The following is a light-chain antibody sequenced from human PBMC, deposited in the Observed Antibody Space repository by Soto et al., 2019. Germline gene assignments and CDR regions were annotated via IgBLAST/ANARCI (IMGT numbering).Light chain of an antibody. V-gene: IGKV1D-12*01. CDR3: QQTDSFPLS. J-gene: IGKJ4*01. Sequence: DSQMTQSPSSGPASLGDRVTITCRASQGIRTWLAWYQQKPGEAPKLLIFAASSLRSGVPSRFSGSGSGTDFTLTISNLQPEDFATYYCQQTDSFPLSFGGGTKVDIK. CDR1: QGIRTW. CDR2: AAS.